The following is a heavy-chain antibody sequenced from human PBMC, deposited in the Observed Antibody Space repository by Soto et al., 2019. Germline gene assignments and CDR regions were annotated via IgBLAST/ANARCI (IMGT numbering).Heavy chain of an antibody. Sequence: QVQVVQSGAEVKRPGSSVKGSCTASGGTFSNHAINWVRQAPGQGLEWMGVIIPIFGTTDYAQEFQGRVSFTADESTTTAYMELSSLRSEDTAMYYCATDQTREGTYDGNSLDYWGQGTLLTVSS. D-gene: IGHD5-12*01. CDR2: IIPIFGTT. J-gene: IGHJ4*02. V-gene: IGHV1-69*12. CDR3: ATDQTREGTYDGNSLDY. CDR1: GGTFSNHA.